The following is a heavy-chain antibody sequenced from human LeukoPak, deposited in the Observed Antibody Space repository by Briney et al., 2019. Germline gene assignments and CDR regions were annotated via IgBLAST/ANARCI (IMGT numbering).Heavy chain of an antibody. D-gene: IGHD6-19*01. Sequence: SETLSLTCTVSGGSISSYYWSWIRQPPGKGLEWIGYIYYSGSTNDNPSLKSRVTISVDTSKNQFSLKLSSVTAADTAVYYCAREYSSGWIYGMDVWGQGTTVTVSS. CDR3: AREYSSGWIYGMDV. J-gene: IGHJ6*02. CDR1: GGSISSYY. V-gene: IGHV4-59*01. CDR2: IYYSGST.